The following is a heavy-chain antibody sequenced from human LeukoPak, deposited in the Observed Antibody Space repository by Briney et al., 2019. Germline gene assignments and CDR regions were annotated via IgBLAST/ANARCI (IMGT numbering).Heavy chain of an antibody. CDR3: ARSISFYYYYYGMDV. Sequence: KSSETLPLTCTVSGGSISSYYWSWIRQPPGKGLEWIGYIYYSGSTNYNPSLKSRVTISVDTSKNQFSLKLSSVTAADTAVYYCARSISFYYYYYGMDVWGQGTTVTVSS. V-gene: IGHV4-59*01. CDR1: GGSISSYY. J-gene: IGHJ6*02. D-gene: IGHD3-16*02. CDR2: IYYSGST.